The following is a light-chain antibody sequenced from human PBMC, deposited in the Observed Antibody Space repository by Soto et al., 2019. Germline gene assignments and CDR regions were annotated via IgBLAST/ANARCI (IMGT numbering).Light chain of an antibody. CDR3: QQYGSSPPSWT. J-gene: IGKJ1*01. CDR1: QSVSSSY. V-gene: IGKV3-20*01. Sequence: EIVLTQSPGTLSLSPGERATLSCRASQSVSSSYLAWYQQNAGQAPRLLIYGASSRATGIPDRLSGSGSGTDITLTISRLELEDFAVYYSQQYGSSPPSWTFGQGTKVET. CDR2: GAS.